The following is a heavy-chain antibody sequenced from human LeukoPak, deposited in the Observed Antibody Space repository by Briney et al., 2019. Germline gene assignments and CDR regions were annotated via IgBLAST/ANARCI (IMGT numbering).Heavy chain of an antibody. CDR1: GASINNGHHY. CDR2: FHYSGTP. Sequence: SETLSLTCSGASINNGHHYRAWIRQPPGKGLEWIGTFHYSGTPIFYNPSLERRVTLFADTSKNQFSLTLSSVTAADTATYYCAAGGDRAKAGYWGHGTLVTVSS. D-gene: IGHD3-16*01. CDR3: AAGGDRAKAGY. J-gene: IGHJ4*01. V-gene: IGHV4-39*01.